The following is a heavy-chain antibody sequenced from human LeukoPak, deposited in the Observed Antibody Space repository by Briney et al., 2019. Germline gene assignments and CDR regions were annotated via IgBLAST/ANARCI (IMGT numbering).Heavy chain of an antibody. CDR1: GYTFTSYG. V-gene: IGHV1-18*01. CDR2: ISAYNGNT. Sequence: ASVKVSCKASGYTFTSYGISWVRQAPGQGLEWMGWISAYNGNTNYAQKLQGRVTMTTDTSTSTAYMELRSLRSDDTAVYYCATPGGYSGSYRETYYFDYWGQGTLVTVSS. D-gene: IGHD1-26*01. J-gene: IGHJ4*02. CDR3: ATPGGYSGSYRETYYFDY.